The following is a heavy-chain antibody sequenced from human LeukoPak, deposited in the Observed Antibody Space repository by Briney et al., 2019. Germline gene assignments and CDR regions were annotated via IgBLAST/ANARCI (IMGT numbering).Heavy chain of an antibody. Sequence: SETLSLTCAVSGGSFSGYYWSWIRQPPGKGLEWIGEINHSGSTNYNPSLKSRVTISVDASKYQFSLKLSSVTAADTAVYYCARVTPSRYCSGGSCYRNYYYYYYMDVWGKGTTVTVSS. V-gene: IGHV4-34*01. CDR3: ARVTPSRYCSGGSCYRNYYYYYYMDV. CDR2: INHSGST. CDR1: GGSFSGYY. D-gene: IGHD2-15*01. J-gene: IGHJ6*03.